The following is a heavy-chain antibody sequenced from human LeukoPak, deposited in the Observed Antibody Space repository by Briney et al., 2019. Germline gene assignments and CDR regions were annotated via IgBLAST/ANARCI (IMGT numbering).Heavy chain of an antibody. D-gene: IGHD3-22*01. Sequence: PSDTLSLICTVSGGSISIYYWSWIRHPPGKGLEWSGYLYYSGSTKYNPSLKSRVTISVDTSKNPFSLKLSSVTAADTGVYYCARVRAVAITMIVVNAFDIWGQGTMVTVSS. CDR2: LYYSGST. V-gene: IGHV4-59*12. J-gene: IGHJ3*02. CDR1: GGSISIYY. CDR3: ARVRAVAITMIVVNAFDI.